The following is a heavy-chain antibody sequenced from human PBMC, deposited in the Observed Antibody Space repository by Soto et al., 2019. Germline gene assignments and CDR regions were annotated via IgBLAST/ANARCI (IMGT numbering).Heavy chain of an antibody. CDR1: GFASSDYA. CDR2: ISGSGVTT. D-gene: IGHD6-19*01. CDR3: ARGRSSGWYRWLDP. V-gene: IGHV3-23*01. J-gene: IGHJ5*02. Sequence: PGGSLRLSCAASGFASSDYAMSWVRQAPGKGLEWVSGISGSGVTTNYPDFVKGRFTISRDNSKNTLYLQMSNLRAEDTAVYFCARGRSSGWYRWLDPWGQGTLVTVSS.